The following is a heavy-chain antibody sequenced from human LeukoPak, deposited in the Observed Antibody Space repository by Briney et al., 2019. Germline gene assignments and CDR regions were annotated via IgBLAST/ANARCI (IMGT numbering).Heavy chain of an antibody. CDR2: ISGSGGST. Sequence: GGSLRLSCAASGYTFGDYGMSWVRQAPGKGLEWVSAISGSGGSTYYADSVKGRFTISRDNSKNTLYLQMNSLRAEDTAVYYCALEGNDAFDIWGQGTMVTVSS. CDR3: ALEGNDAFDI. J-gene: IGHJ3*02. V-gene: IGHV3-23*01. CDR1: GYTFGDYG. D-gene: IGHD1-1*01.